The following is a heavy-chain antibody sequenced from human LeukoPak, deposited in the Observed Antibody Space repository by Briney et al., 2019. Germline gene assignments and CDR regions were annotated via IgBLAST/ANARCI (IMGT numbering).Heavy chain of an antibody. CDR2: IYYSGST. D-gene: IGHD3-22*01. Sequence: SETLCLSCAVSGCSISSSSYYWGWIRQPPGKGLEWIGSIYYSGSTYDNPSLKSRVTISVDTSKNQFSLNLSSVTAADTAVYYCARVKLMIVVPYWFDPWGQGTLVTVSS. CDR3: ARVKLMIVVPYWFDP. J-gene: IGHJ5*02. CDR1: GCSISSSSYY. V-gene: IGHV4-39*07.